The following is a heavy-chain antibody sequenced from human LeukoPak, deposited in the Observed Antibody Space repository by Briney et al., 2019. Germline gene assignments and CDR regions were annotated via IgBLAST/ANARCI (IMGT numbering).Heavy chain of an antibody. CDR1: GYSFTTYR. J-gene: IGHJ4*02. CDR2: IYPGDSDT. V-gene: IGHV5-51*01. CDR3: ARRIIIAAGGDY. D-gene: IGHD6-13*01. Sequence: GESLKISCKGYGYSFTTYRIGWVRQMPGKGLEWMGIIYPGDSDTRYSPSFQGQFTISADKSINTAYLQWSSLKASDTAMYYCARRIIIAAGGDYWGQGTLVTVSS.